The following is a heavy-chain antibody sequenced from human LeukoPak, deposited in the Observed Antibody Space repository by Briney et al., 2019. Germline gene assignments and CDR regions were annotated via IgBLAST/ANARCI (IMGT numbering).Heavy chain of an antibody. J-gene: IGHJ4*02. CDR2: ISSSSSYI. CDR3: AREDYYDYVWGSYHLFDY. V-gene: IGHV3-21*01. Sequence: GGSLRLSCAASGFTFSSYSMNWVRQAPGKGLEWVSSISSSSSYIYYADSVKGRVTISRDNAKNSLYLQMNSLRAEDTAVYYCAREDYYDYVWGSYHLFDYWGQGTLVTVSS. CDR1: GFTFSSYS. D-gene: IGHD3-16*02.